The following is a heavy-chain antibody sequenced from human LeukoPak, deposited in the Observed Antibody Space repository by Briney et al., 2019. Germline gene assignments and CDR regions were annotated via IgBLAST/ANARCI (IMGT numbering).Heavy chain of an antibody. CDR2: IKQDGSEK. CDR1: GFTLSTSW. J-gene: IGHJ4*02. V-gene: IGHV3-7*01. D-gene: IGHD5-12*01. CDR3: ARPRWLQFGPHDC. Sequence: GGSLTLSCAASGFTLSTSWMTGVRQAPGKALEWVANIKQDGSEKYYVDSVKGRFTVSRDNAKNSLYLQLNSLRVEGTAVYYCARPRWLQFGPHDCWGQGTLVAVSS.